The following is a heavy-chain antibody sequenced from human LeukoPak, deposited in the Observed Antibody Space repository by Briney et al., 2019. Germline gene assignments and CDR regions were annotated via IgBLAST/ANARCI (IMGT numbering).Heavy chain of an antibody. CDR3: ARGPYVPFPNWYFDL. V-gene: IGHV1-2*02. J-gene: IGHJ2*01. CDR2: INPNSGGT. D-gene: IGHD3-10*02. CDR1: EYTFTGYY. Sequence: ASVKVSCKASEYTFTGYYMHWVRQAPGQGLEWMGWINPNSGGTHYAPKFQGRVTMTRDTSICTAYMELSRLRSDDTAVYYCARGPYVPFPNWYFDLWGRGTLVTVSS.